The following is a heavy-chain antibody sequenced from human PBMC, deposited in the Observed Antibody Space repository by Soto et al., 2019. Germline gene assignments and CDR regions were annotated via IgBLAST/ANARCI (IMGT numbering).Heavy chain of an antibody. CDR1: GYTFTSYG. V-gene: IGHV1-18*01. CDR3: ARDILLWFGESTPINWFDP. D-gene: IGHD3-10*01. Sequence: ASVKVSCKASGYTFTSYGISWVRQAPGQGLEWMGWISAYNGNTNYAQKLQGRVTMTTDTSTSTAYMELRSLRSDDTAVHYCARDILLWFGESTPINWFDPWGQGTLVTVSS. CDR2: ISAYNGNT. J-gene: IGHJ5*02.